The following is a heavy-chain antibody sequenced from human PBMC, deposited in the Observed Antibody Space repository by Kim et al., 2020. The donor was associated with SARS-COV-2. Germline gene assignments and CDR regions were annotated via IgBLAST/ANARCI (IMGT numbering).Heavy chain of an antibody. D-gene: IGHD4-17*01. Sequence: SETLSLTCTVSGGSISSYYWSWIRQPAGKGLEWIGRIYTSGSTNYNPSLKSRVTMSVDTSKNQFSLKLSSVTAADTAVYYCAREDYGDYVLFGNLDWFDPWGQGTLVTVSS. CDR2: IYTSGST. V-gene: IGHV4-4*07. J-gene: IGHJ5*02. CDR3: AREDYGDYVLFGNLDWFDP. CDR1: GGSISSYY.